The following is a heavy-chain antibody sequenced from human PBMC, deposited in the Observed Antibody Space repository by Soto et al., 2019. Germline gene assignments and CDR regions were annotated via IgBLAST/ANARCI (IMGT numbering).Heavy chain of an antibody. Sequence: VQLVESGVGEVQPGRSLRLSCAASGFKYTDFALHWVRQAPGKGLEWVAIISYDGSDKYYADSVKGRFVISRDNPKNTLYLEMNSLRPEDTAVYFCARRAWDSYYAIDVWGQGTTVTVFS. J-gene: IGHJ6*02. CDR3: ARRAWDSYYAIDV. D-gene: IGHD3-22*01. V-gene: IGHV3-30*09. CDR2: ISYDGSDK. CDR1: GFKYTDFA.